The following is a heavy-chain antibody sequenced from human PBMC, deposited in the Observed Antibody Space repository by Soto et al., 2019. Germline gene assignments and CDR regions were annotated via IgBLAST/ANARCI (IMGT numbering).Heavy chain of an antibody. D-gene: IGHD6-6*01. CDR3: ARVDSSSSSPRGLAYYYYGMDV. V-gene: IGHV1-69*13. CDR1: GGTFSSYA. CDR2: IIPIFGTA. J-gene: IGHJ6*02. Sequence: GASVKVSCKASGGTFSSYAISWVRQAPGQGLEWMGGIIPIFGTANYAQKFQGRVTITADESTSTAYMELSSLRSEDTAVYYCARVDSSSSSPRGLAYYYYGMDVWGQGTTVTVSS.